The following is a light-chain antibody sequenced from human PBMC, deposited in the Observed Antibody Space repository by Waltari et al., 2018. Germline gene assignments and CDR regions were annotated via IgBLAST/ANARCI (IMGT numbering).Light chain of an antibody. V-gene: IGKV1-12*01. CDR1: QGISSW. CDR2: KAS. CDR3: QQYNGAPWT. Sequence: DIQMTQSPSSLSASVGDRVTISCRASQGISSWLAWYQQKPGKAPNLLIYKASSLQSGVPSRFSGSGSGTDFTLTISSLQPEDFATYYCQQYNGAPWTFGQGTKVEIK. J-gene: IGKJ1*01.